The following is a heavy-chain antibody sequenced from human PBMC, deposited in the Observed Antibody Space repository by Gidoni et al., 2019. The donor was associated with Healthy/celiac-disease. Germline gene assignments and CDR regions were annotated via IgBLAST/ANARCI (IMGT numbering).Heavy chain of an antibody. CDR2: ISSSSSYI. V-gene: IGHV3-21*01. CDR1: GFTFSSYS. D-gene: IGHD1-26*01. J-gene: IGHJ6*03. CDR3: AIGATPPDYYMDV. Sequence: EVQLVESGGGLVKPGGSLRLSCAASGFTFSSYSMNWVRQAPGKGLEWVSSISSSSSYIYYADSVKGRFIISRDNAKNSLYLQMNSLRAEDTAVYYCAIGATPPDYYMDVWGKGTTVTVSS.